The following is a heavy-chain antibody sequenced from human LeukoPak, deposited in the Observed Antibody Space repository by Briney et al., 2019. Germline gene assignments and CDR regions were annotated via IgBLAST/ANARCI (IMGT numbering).Heavy chain of an antibody. V-gene: IGHV4-59*01. CDR1: GGSFSGYY. CDR2: IYYSGTT. D-gene: IGHD6-13*01. CDR3: ARGVYIAAAQYGY. Sequence: ASETLSLTCAVYGGSFSGYYWSWIRQPPGKGLEWIGYIYYSGTTNYNPSLKSRVTISVDTSKNQFSLKLNSVTAADTAVYYCARGVYIAAAQYGYWGQGTLVTVSS. J-gene: IGHJ4*02.